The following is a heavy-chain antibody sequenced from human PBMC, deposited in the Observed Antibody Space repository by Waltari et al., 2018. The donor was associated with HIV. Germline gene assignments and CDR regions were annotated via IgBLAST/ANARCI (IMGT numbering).Heavy chain of an antibody. CDR2: ISSTSAYL. J-gene: IGHJ4*02. Sequence: EVQLVQSGGGLVRPGGSLRLPCVGSDFRFILYSMSWVRQAPGKGLEWVSSISSTSAYLDYADSVRSRFTISRDNAQSSLFLQMDRLRPEDTGVYYCARLITNAPPNVDLWGQGTLVAVSS. CDR3: ARLITNAPPNVDL. CDR1: DFRFILYS. D-gene: IGHD1-20*01. V-gene: IGHV3-21*02.